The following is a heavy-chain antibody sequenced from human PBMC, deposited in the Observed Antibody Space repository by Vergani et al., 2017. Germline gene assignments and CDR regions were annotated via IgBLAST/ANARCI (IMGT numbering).Heavy chain of an antibody. CDR3: ARDAEAGTAAGTSWFDP. D-gene: IGHD6-13*01. CDR2: INHSGST. CDR1: GGSFSGYY. V-gene: IGHV4-34*01. Sequence: QVQLQQWGAGLLKPSETLSLTCAVYGGSFSGYYWSWIRQPPGKGLEWIGEINHSGSTNYNPSLKSRVTISVDTSKNQFSLKLSSVTAADTAVYYCARDAEAGTAAGTSWFDPWGQGTLVTVSS. J-gene: IGHJ5*02.